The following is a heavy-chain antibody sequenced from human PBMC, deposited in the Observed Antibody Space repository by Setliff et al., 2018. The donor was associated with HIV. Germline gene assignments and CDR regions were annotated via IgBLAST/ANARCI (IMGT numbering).Heavy chain of an antibody. J-gene: IGHJ3*02. V-gene: IGHV1-18*01. Sequence: ASVKVSCKASGYTFTSYGISWVRQAPGHGLEWMGWISVYNGYTNYAQKLQGRVTMTTDTSTSTAYIDLRSLRSEDTAVYYCASAGAWQRNALDIWGQGTMVTVSS. CDR3: ASAGAWQRNALDI. CDR2: ISVYNGYT. CDR1: GYTFTSYG. D-gene: IGHD5-12*01.